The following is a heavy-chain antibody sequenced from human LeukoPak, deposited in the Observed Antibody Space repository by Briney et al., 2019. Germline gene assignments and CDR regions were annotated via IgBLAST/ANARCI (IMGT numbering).Heavy chain of an antibody. D-gene: IGHD6-19*01. CDR2: ISAYKGNT. J-gene: IGHJ4*02. CDR3: ARARQWLPTGGFDY. CDR1: GFTFTSYG. Sequence: WASVKVSRKASGFTFTSYGISWVRQAPGQGLEWMGWISAYKGNTNYAQKLQGRVTMTTDTSTSTAYMELRSLRSDDTAVYYCARARQWLPTGGFDYWGQGTLVTVSS. V-gene: IGHV1-18*01.